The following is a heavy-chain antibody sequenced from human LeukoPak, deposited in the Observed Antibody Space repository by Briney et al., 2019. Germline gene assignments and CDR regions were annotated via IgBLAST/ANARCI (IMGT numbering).Heavy chain of an antibody. J-gene: IGHJ4*02. CDR1: GFTFSSYA. D-gene: IGHD1-26*01. V-gene: IGHV3-23*01. Sequence: GGSLRLSCAASGFTFSSYAMNWVRQAPGKGLEWVSAVRGSDAGTSYADSVKGRFTISRDNSKNTLYLQMNSLRAVDTAVYYCAKNRGGSYYSGSDYWGQGTLVTVSS. CDR2: VRGSDAGT. CDR3: AKNRGGSYYSGSDY.